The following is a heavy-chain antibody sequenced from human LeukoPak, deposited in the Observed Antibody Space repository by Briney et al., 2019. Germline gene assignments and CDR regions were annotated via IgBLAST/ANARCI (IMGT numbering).Heavy chain of an antibody. CDR3: AKFRLGGPATDYFDY. J-gene: IGHJ4*02. V-gene: IGHV3-23*01. D-gene: IGHD3-16*01. Sequence: GGSLRLSCAASGFTFSSYGMSWVRQAPGKGLEWVSAISGSGGSTYYADSVKGRFTISRDNSKNTLYLQMNSLRAEDTAVYYCAKFRLGGPATDYFDYWGQGTLVTVSS. CDR2: ISGSGGST. CDR1: GFTFSSYG.